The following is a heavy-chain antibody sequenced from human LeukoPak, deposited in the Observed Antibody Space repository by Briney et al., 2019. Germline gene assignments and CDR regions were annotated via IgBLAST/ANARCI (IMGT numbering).Heavy chain of an antibody. D-gene: IGHD4-11*01. J-gene: IGHJ4*02. CDR1: GYTFTSYG. CDR3: ARGLQIGFLEY. Sequence: ASVNVSCTASGYTFTSYGLSWVRQAPGQGPEWMGWISAYNGNINYAQTFQGRLTLTTEKSTSTGYMELRSLRSDDTAVYYCARGLQIGFLEYWGQGTLVTVSS. CDR2: ISAYNGNI. V-gene: IGHV1-18*01.